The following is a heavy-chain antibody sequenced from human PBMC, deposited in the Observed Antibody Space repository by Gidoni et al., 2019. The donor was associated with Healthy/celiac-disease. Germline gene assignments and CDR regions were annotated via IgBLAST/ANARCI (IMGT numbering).Heavy chain of an antibody. D-gene: IGHD3-22*01. Sequence: QVQLVESGGGVVQPGRSLRLSCAASGFTFSSYGMHWVRQAPGKGLEWVAVIWYDGSNKYYADSVKGRFTSSRDNSKNTLYLQMNSLRAEDTAVYYCARGPYYYDSSGYLDYWGQGTLVTVSS. J-gene: IGHJ4*02. CDR3: ARGPYYYDSSGYLDY. CDR1: GFTFSSYG. V-gene: IGHV3-33*01. CDR2: IWYDGSNK.